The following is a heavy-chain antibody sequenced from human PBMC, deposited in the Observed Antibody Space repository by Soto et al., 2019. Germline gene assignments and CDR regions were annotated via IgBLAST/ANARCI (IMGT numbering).Heavy chain of an antibody. Sequence: SETLSLTCAVYGGSFSGYYWTWIRQPPGKGLEWIGEINHSGSTNCNPSLKSRVTISVDTSKNQFSLKLRSVTAADTAVYYCARGGAAAVNQYYYYMDVWGEGTTVTVSS. CDR1: GGSFSGYY. D-gene: IGHD6-13*01. J-gene: IGHJ6*03. V-gene: IGHV4-34*01. CDR2: INHSGST. CDR3: ARGGAAAVNQYYYYMDV.